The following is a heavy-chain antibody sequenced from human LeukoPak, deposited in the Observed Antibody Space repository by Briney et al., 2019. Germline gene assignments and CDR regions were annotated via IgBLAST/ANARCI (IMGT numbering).Heavy chain of an antibody. CDR2: ISDTGIT. CDR3: ARDRLPSRGAFDI. Sequence: SETLSLTCSVSGGSISSYYWNWIRQAPGKGLEWIGYISDTGITTYNPSLESRVTISVDTSNKQFSLRLISVTAADTAVYYCARDRLPSRGAFDIWGQGTMVTVSS. CDR1: GGSISSYY. D-gene: IGHD5-12*01. J-gene: IGHJ3*02. V-gene: IGHV4-59*01.